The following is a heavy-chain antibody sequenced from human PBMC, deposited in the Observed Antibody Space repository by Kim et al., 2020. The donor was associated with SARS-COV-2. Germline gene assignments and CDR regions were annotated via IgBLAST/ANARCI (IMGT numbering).Heavy chain of an antibody. J-gene: IGHJ4*02. CDR1: GFTFSSYG. CDR3: AKDGLGYYYDSSGYFPAPLDY. D-gene: IGHD3-22*01. CDR2: ISYDGSNK. Sequence: GGSLRLSCAASGFTFSSYGMHWVRQAPGKGLEWVAVISYDGSNKYYADSVKGRFTISRDNSKNTLYLQMNSLRAEDTAVYYCAKDGLGYYYDSSGYFPAPLDYWGQGTLVTVSS. V-gene: IGHV3-30*18.